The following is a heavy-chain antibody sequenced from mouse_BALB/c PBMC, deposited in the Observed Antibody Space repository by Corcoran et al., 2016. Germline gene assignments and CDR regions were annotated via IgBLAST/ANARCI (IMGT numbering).Heavy chain of an antibody. J-gene: IGHJ1*01. CDR2: LDPANGNT. CDR1: GFNIKDTY. V-gene: IGHV14-3*02. CDR3: AGWDWYVDV. Sequence: EVQLQQSGAELVKPGASVKLSCTASGFNIKDTYMHWVKQRPEQGLEGIGRLDPANGNTKYDPKFQGKATITADTSSNTAYLQLSSLTSEDTAVYYCAGWDWYVDVWGAGTTVTVSS.